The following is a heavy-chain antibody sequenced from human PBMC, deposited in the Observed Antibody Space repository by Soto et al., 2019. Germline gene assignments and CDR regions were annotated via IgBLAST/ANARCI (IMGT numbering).Heavy chain of an antibody. Sequence: GGSLRLSCAASGFTVSTNYMGWVRQAPGKGLEWVSLINTGNSSFYADSVKGRFTISRDSSKNTLYLQMNSLRVEDTAVYYCVRVVAAPGTWGQGALVTASS. V-gene: IGHV3-53*01. D-gene: IGHD6-13*01. CDR1: GFTVSTNY. J-gene: IGHJ5*02. CDR3: VRVVAAPGT. CDR2: INTGNSS.